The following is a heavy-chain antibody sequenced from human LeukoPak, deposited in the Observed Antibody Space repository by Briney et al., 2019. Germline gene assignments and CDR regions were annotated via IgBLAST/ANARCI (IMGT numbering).Heavy chain of an antibody. CDR2: IYTSGST. Sequence: SETLSLTCTVSGGSISSYYWSWIRQPAGKGLEWIGRIYTSGSTNYNPSLKSRVTMSVDTPKNQFSLKLSSVTAADTAVYYCARDRSSSWYDDAFDIWGQGTMVTVSS. V-gene: IGHV4-4*07. D-gene: IGHD6-13*01. J-gene: IGHJ3*02. CDR3: ARDRSSSWYDDAFDI. CDR1: GGSISSYY.